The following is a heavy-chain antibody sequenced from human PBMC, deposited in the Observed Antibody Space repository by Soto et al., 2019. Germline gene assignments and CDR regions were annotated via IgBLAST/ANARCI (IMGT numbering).Heavy chain of an antibody. J-gene: IGHJ4*02. CDR1: GFTFSSHA. Sequence: GSLRLSCAASGFTFSSHAMSWVRQAPGKGLEWVSVISNSGGSTYYADSVKGRFTISRDNSKNTLYLQMNSLRAEDTAVYYCAKVPYYDFWSGYYPKYYYFDYWGQGTLVTVSS. V-gene: IGHV3-23*01. CDR3: AKVPYYDFWSGYYPKYYYFDY. CDR2: ISNSGGST. D-gene: IGHD3-3*01.